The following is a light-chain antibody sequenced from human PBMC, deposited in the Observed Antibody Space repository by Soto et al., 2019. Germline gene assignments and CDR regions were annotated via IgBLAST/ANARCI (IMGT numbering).Light chain of an antibody. Sequence: DIQMTQSPSSLSASVGDRVTITCRASQGIGTDLGWYRQKPGRAPERLIYSTSSLRSGVPSRFSGSHSGTHFTLTISSLQPEDFATYYCQQSYTTPQTFGQGTKVDIK. CDR1: QGIGTD. CDR2: STS. CDR3: QQSYTTPQT. J-gene: IGKJ1*01. V-gene: IGKV1-39*01.